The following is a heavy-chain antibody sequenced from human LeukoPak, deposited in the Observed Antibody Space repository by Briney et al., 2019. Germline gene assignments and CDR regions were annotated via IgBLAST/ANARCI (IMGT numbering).Heavy chain of an antibody. V-gene: IGHV4-34*01. D-gene: IGHD6-13*01. Sequence: SETLSPTCAVYGGSFSGYYWSWIRQPPGKGLEWIGEINHSGSTNYNPSLKSRVTISVDTSKNQFSLKLSSVTAADTAVYYCARGRYSSSWYNYSWFDPWGQGTLVTVSS. J-gene: IGHJ5*02. CDR1: GGSFSGYY. CDR2: INHSGST. CDR3: ARGRYSSSWYNYSWFDP.